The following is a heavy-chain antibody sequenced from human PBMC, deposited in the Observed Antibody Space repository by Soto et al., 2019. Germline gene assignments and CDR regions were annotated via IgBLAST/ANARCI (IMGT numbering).Heavy chain of an antibody. D-gene: IGHD3-3*01. J-gene: IGHJ4*02. V-gene: IGHV1-3*01. CDR2: INAGNGTT. Sequence: QVQLVQSGAEVKKPGASVKVSCKASGYTFTSYAMHWVRQAPGQRLEWMGWINAGNGTTKYSQKFQGRVTITRDTSASTAYMELTSLRSEATAVYYCARRSGYYYVDYWGQGTLVTVSS. CDR3: ARRSGYYYVDY. CDR1: GYTFTSYA.